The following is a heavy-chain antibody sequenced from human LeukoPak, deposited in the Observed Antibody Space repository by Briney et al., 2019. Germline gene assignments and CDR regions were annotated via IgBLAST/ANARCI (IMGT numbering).Heavy chain of an antibody. D-gene: IGHD6-19*01. CDR3: ARVNGGSGWYGGGYYYYMDV. CDR2: INPSGGST. CDR1: GYTFTSYY. V-gene: IGHV1-46*01. J-gene: IGHJ6*03. Sequence: ASVKVSCKASGYTFTSYYMHWVRQAPGQGLEWMGIINPSGGSTSYAQKFQGRVTMTRDTSTSTVYMELSSLRSEDTAVHYCARVNGGSGWYGGGYYYYMDVWGKGTTVTVSS.